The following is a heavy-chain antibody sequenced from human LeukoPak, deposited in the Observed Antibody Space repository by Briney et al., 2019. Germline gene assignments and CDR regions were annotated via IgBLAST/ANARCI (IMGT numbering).Heavy chain of an antibody. CDR3: AKDTRGDYGWDFDY. CDR1: GFTFSNYA. V-gene: IGHV3-30*02. J-gene: IGHJ4*02. D-gene: IGHD3-10*01. Sequence: PGGSLRLSCAASGFTFSNYAMHWVRQAPGKGLEWVAFIRYDGSNKYYADSVKGRFTISRDNSKNTLYLQMNRLRAEDAAVYYCAKDTRGDYGWDFDYWGQGTLVTVSS. CDR2: IRYDGSNK.